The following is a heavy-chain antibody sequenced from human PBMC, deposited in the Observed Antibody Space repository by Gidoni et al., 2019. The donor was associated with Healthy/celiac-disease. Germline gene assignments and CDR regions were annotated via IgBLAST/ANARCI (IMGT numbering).Heavy chain of an antibody. CDR3: ARSSYSISWYVSSLSNWFDP. J-gene: IGHJ5*02. D-gene: IGHD6-13*01. CDR2: IIPICGTA. V-gene: IGHV1-69*06. CDR1: GGTFSSYA. Sequence: QVQLVQSGAEVKKPGSSVQFSCKASGGTFSSYAISWVLQAPGQGFEWMGGIIPICGTANYAQKFQGRVTITADKSTSTAYMELSSLRSEDTAVYYCARSSYSISWYVSSLSNWFDPWGQGTLVTVSS.